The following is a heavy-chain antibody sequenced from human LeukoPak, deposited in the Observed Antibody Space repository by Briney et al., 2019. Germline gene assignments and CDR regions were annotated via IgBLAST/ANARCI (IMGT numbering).Heavy chain of an antibody. CDR3: ARDLDDYNGLPPFFQH. V-gene: IGHV3-23*01. CDR1: GFTFSNYA. D-gene: IGHD5-24*01. J-gene: IGHJ1*01. CDR2: ISGDGSPT. Sequence: GGSLRPSCAASGFTFSNYAMSWVRQAPGKGLEWVSTISGDGSPTYSADSVRGRFTISRDNSKKTLFLQMNSLRADDTAVYYCARDLDDYNGLPPFFQHWGQGTLVTVSS.